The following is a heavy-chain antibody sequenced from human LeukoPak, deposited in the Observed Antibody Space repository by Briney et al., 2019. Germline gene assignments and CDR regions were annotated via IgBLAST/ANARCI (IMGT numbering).Heavy chain of an antibody. J-gene: IGHJ2*01. V-gene: IGHV3-23*01. Sequence: GGSLRLSCGASGFTFTSYATSWIRQAPGKGLEWVSAISGGGENTYYGDSVKGRFTLSRDNSKNTLYLKKNSLRAEDTATYYCAKPRAMTTGVGRYFDLWGRGTLVTVSS. D-gene: IGHD1-1*01. CDR3: AKPRAMTTGVGRYFDL. CDR1: GFTFTSYA. CDR2: ISGGGENT.